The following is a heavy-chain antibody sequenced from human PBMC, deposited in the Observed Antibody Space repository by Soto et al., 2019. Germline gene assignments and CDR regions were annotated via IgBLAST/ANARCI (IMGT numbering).Heavy chain of an antibody. V-gene: IGHV3-30-3*01. Sequence: QVQLVESGGGVVQPGRSLRLAWAASGFTFSSYAMHWVRQAPGKGLEWVAVISYDGSNKYYADSVKGRFTIARDNSKNTLYLKMNILRAEDTAVYYSARETYYYGMEVWGQGTTVTVAS. CDR1: GFTFSSYA. CDR2: ISYDGSNK. CDR3: ARETYYYGMEV. J-gene: IGHJ6*02.